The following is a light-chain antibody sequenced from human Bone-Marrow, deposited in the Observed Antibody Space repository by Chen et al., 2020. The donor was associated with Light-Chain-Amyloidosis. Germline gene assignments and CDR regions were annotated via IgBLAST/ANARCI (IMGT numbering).Light chain of an antibody. CDR3: QVWDRSSDRPV. J-gene: IGLJ3*02. Sequence: SYVLTQPSSVSAAPGQTSPIVCGGNNIGSTILHLYQQTPGQAPLLVFYDDSDRPSGIPVRLSGSKSGNTATLTIRRVEAGDEADYYCQVWDRSSDRPVFGGGTKLTVL. CDR2: DDS. V-gene: IGLV3-21*02. CDR1: NIGSTI.